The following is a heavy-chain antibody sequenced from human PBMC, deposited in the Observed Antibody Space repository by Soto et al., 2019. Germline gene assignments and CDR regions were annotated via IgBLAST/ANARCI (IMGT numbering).Heavy chain of an antibody. Sequence: PGGSLRLSCAASGFTFSSYWMHWVRQAPGKGLVWVSRINSDGSSTSYADSVKGRFTIPRDNAKNTLYLQMNSLRAEDTAVYYCARPALYSSGWPYYYYGMDVWGQGTTVTVSS. D-gene: IGHD6-19*01. CDR2: INSDGSST. J-gene: IGHJ6*02. V-gene: IGHV3-74*01. CDR1: GFTFSSYW. CDR3: ARPALYSSGWPYYYYGMDV.